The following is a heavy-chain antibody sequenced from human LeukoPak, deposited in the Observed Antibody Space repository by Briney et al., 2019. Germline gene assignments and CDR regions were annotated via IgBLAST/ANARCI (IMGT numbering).Heavy chain of an antibody. J-gene: IGHJ5*02. CDR3: ARDGWFGDFNWFDP. V-gene: IGHV3-48*01. D-gene: IGHD3-10*01. CDR1: GFTFGIYS. CDR2: ISSASNTI. Sequence: PGGSLRLSCAASGFTFGIYSMNWVRQAPGKGLEWVSYISSASNTIYYADSVKGRFTISRDNAKNSLYLQMNSLRAEDTAMYYCARDGWFGDFNWFDPWGQGTLVTVSS.